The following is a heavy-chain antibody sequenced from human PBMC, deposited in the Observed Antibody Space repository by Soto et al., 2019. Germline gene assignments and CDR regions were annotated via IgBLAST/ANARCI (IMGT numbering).Heavy chain of an antibody. CDR1: GFTFSSYG. CDR2: IWYDGSNK. V-gene: IGHV3-33*01. J-gene: IGHJ4*02. CDR3: ATEYSLAGNDY. D-gene: IGHD2-21*01. Sequence: QVQLVESGGGVVQPGRSLRLTCAASGFTFSSYGMHWVRQAPGKGLEWVAVIWYDGSNKYYADSVKGRFTNSRDNSKNTLYLQMNSLRAEDTAVYYCATEYSLAGNDYWGQGTLVTVSS.